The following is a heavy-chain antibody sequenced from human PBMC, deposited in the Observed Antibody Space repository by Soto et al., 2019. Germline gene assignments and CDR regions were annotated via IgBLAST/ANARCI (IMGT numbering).Heavy chain of an antibody. V-gene: IGHV4-39*01. J-gene: IGHJ5*02. CDR3: ARHKQTVVVPAAMVDWFDP. Sequence: SETLSLTCTVSGGSISSSSYYWGWIRQPPGKGLEWIGSIYYSGSTYYNPSLKSRVTKSVDTSKNQFSLKLSSVTAADTAVYYCARHKQTVVVPAAMVDWFDPWGQGTLVTVSS. CDR1: GGSISSSSYY. D-gene: IGHD2-2*01. CDR2: IYYSGST.